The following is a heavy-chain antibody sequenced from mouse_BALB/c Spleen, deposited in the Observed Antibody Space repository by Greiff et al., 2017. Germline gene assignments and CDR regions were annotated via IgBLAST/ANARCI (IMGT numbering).Heavy chain of an antibody. CDR3: AREDWDGAY. CDR2: IRNKANGYTT. D-gene: IGHD4-1*01. V-gene: IGHV7-3*02. CDR1: GFTFTDYY. J-gene: IGHJ3*01. Sequence: EVKLVESGGGLVQPGGSLRLSCATSGFTFTDYYMSWVRQPPGKALEWLGFIRNKANGYTTEYSASVKGRFTISRDNSQSILYLQMNTLRAEDSATYYCAREDWDGAYWGQGTLVTVSA.